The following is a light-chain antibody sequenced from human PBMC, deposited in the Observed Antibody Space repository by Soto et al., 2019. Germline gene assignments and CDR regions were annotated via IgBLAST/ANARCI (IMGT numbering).Light chain of an antibody. CDR3: NSFTSSSTYV. Sequence: QSALTQPASVSGSPGQSITISCSGTSSDVGAYNYVSWYQQHPYKAPKLMIFDVSNRPSGVSNRFSGSKSGNTASLTISGLQAEDEADYYFNSFTSSSTYVFGSGTKVTVL. CDR1: SSDVGAYNY. CDR2: DVS. J-gene: IGLJ1*01. V-gene: IGLV2-14*03.